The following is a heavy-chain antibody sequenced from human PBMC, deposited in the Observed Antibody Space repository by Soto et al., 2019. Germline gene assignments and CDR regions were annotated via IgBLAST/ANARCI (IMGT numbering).Heavy chain of an antibody. V-gene: IGHV1-69*13. Sequence: VKVSCKASGGTFSSYPISWVRQAPGQGLEWLGGIIPIFGTAIYAQKFQGSVTITADESTSTAYMELSGLRSEDTAVYYCARGGIAGAGEVDYYFGMDVWGQGPTVTVAS. CDR3: ARGGIAGAGEVDYYFGMDV. D-gene: IGHD6-13*01. J-gene: IGHJ6*02. CDR1: GGTFSSYP. CDR2: IIPIFGTA.